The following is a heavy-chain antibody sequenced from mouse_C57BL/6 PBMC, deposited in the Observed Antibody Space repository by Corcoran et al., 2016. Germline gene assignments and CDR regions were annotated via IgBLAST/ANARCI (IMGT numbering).Heavy chain of an antibody. CDR3: ARDAYYDYSHYYAMDY. CDR1: GYTFTGYW. CDR2: ILPGSGST. V-gene: IGHV1-9*01. D-gene: IGHD2-4*01. Sequence: QVQLQQSGAELMKPGASVKLSCKATGYTFTGYWIEWVKQRPGHGLEWIGEILPGSGSTNYNEKFKGKATFTADTSSNTAYMQLSSLTTEDSAIYYCARDAYYDYSHYYAMDYWGQGTSVTVSS. J-gene: IGHJ4*01.